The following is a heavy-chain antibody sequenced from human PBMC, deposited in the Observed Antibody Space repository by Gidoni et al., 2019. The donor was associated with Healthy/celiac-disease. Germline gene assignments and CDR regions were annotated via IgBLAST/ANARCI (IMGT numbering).Heavy chain of an antibody. CDR2: ISSSSSYI. D-gene: IGHD2-21*02. J-gene: IGHJ3*02. Sequence: EVQLVESGGGLVKPGGSLRLSCAASGFTFSSYRMNWVRQAPGKGLEWVSSISSSSSYIYYADSVKGRFTISRDNAKNSLYLQMNSLRAEDTAVYYCARLNGDIDAFDIWGQGTMVTVSS. CDR3: ARLNGDIDAFDI. V-gene: IGHV3-21*01. CDR1: GFTFSSYR.